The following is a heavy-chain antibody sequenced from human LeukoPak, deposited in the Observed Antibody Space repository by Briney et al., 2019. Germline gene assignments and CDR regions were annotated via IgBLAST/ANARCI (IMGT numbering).Heavy chain of an antibody. Sequence: SETLSLTCTVSGGSISSGDYYWSWIRQPPGKGLEWIGYIYYSGSTYYNPSLKSRVTISVDMSKNQFSLKLSSVTAADTAVYYCARDYYGSGSYPDYGGQGTLVSVSS. D-gene: IGHD3-10*01. V-gene: IGHV4-30-4*01. CDR3: ARDYYGSGSYPDY. CDR1: GGSISSGDYY. CDR2: IYYSGST. J-gene: IGHJ4*02.